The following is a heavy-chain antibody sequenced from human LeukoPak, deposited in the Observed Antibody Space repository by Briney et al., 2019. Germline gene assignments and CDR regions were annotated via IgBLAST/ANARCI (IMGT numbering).Heavy chain of an antibody. CDR2: IKPDGRDT. Sequence: QPGGSLRLSCAASGFTFSSYSMSWVRQAPGKGLEWVATIKPDGRDTYYVDSVKGRFTISRDNAKNSLYLQMDSLRVEDTAIYYCARDPRTVRIWGQGTLVTVSS. J-gene: IGHJ4*02. D-gene: IGHD1-1*01. V-gene: IGHV3-7*01. CDR3: ARDPRTVRI. CDR1: GFTFSSYS.